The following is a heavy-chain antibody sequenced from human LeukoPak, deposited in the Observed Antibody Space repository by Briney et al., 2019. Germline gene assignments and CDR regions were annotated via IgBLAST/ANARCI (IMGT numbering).Heavy chain of an antibody. Sequence: ASVTVSCTASGYTFTDYYMHWVRQAPGQGLEWMGRINPNSGGSNYAQKFQDRVTMTRDTFISTAYMALNSLRSDDTAVYYCARGSGYGDSPGLHWGQGALVTVSS. CDR2: INPNSGGS. CDR3: ARGSGYGDSPGLH. J-gene: IGHJ4*02. V-gene: IGHV1-2*06. D-gene: IGHD4-17*01. CDR1: GYTFTDYY.